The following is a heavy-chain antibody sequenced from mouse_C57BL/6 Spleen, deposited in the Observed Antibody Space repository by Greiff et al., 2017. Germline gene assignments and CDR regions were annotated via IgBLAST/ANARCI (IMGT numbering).Heavy chain of an antibody. J-gene: IGHJ4*01. CDR3: ASSREYYAMVY. Sequence: VQLQQSGPELVKPGASVKISCKASGYSFTGYYMNWVKQSPEKSLEWIGEINPSTGGTTYNQKFKAKATLTVDKSSSTAYMQLKSLTSEDSAVYYCASSREYYAMVYWGQGTSVTVSS. CDR2: INPSTGGT. CDR1: GYSFTGYY. V-gene: IGHV1-42*01.